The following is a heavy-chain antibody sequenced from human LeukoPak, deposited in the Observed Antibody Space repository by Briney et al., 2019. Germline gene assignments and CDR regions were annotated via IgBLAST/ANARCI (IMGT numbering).Heavy chain of an antibody. CDR2: INHSGST. J-gene: IGHJ4*02. Sequence: SETLSLNCAVYRGSFSGYYWSWIRQPPGKRLEWIGEINHSGSTNYNPSLKSRVTISVDTSKNQFSLKLSSVTAADTAVYYCARATVAATLRSFDYWGQGTLVTVSS. D-gene: IGHD2-15*01. CDR3: ARATVAATLRSFDY. CDR1: RGSFSGYY. V-gene: IGHV4-34*01.